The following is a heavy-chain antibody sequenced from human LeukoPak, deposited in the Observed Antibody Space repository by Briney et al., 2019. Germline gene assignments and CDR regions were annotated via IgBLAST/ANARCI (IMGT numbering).Heavy chain of an antibody. D-gene: IGHD5-12*01. J-gene: IGHJ4*02. CDR2: ISYDGNNK. Sequence: GRSLRLSCAASGFTFSSYAMQWVRQAPGKGLEWVVVISYDGNNKYYADSVKGRFTISRDNSKNTLYLQMNSLRAEDTAVYYCARDRVGYSGYDGIFDYWGQGTLVTVSS. CDR3: ARDRVGYSGYDGIFDY. CDR1: GFTFSSYA. V-gene: IGHV3-30-3*01.